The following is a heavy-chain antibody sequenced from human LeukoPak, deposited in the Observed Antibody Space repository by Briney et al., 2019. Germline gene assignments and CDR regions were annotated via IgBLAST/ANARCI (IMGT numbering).Heavy chain of an antibody. CDR3: ARHVSWRHSYGYFDY. CDR2: IYTSGST. D-gene: IGHD5-18*01. V-gene: IGHV4-4*09. Sequence: SETLSLTYTVSGGSISSYYWSWIRQPPGKGLEWIGYIYTSGSTNYNPSLKSRVTISVDTSKNQFSLKLSSVTAADTAVYYCARHVSWRHSYGYFDYWGQGTLVTVSS. CDR1: GGSISSYY. J-gene: IGHJ4*02.